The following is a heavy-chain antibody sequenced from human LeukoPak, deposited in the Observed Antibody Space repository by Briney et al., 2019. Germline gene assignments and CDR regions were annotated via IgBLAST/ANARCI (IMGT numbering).Heavy chain of an antibody. V-gene: IGHV4-59*01. J-gene: IGHJ4*02. CDR3: AGDRWGSGSYYAPFDY. CDR1: GGSISSYY. CDR2: IYYSGST. Sequence: SETLSLTCTVSGGSISSYYWSWIRQPPGKGLEWIGYIYYSGSTNYNPSLKSRVTISVDTSKNQFSLKLSSVTAADTAVYYCAGDRWGSGSYYAPFDYWGQGTLVTVSS. D-gene: IGHD3-10*01.